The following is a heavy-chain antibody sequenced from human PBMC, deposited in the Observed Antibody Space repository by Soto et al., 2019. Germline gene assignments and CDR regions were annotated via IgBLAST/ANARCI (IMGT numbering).Heavy chain of an antibody. CDR1: GGTFSSYT. CDR2: IIPILGIA. CDR3: ARLSSGDYAST. Sequence: SVKVSCKASGGTFSSYTISWVRQAPGQGLEWMGRIIPILGIANYAQKFQGRVTITADKSTSTAYMELSSLRSEDTAVYYCARLSSGDYASTWGQGTLVTVSS. J-gene: IGHJ5*02. V-gene: IGHV1-69*02. D-gene: IGHD4-17*01.